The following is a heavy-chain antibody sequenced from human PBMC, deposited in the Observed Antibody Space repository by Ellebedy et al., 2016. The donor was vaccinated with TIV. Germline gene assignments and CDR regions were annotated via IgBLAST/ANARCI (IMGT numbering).Heavy chain of an antibody. J-gene: IGHJ4*02. Sequence: GGSLSLSCAASGFTFDDYAMHWVRQAPGKGLEWVSGISWNSGSIGYADSVKGRFTISRDNANNTLYLQMNSLRVEDTAVYYCARGENFDSSGYYYHFGNYWGQGTLVTVSS. V-gene: IGHV3-9*01. CDR1: GFTFDDYA. CDR2: ISWNSGSI. D-gene: IGHD3-22*01. CDR3: ARGENFDSSGYYYHFGNY.